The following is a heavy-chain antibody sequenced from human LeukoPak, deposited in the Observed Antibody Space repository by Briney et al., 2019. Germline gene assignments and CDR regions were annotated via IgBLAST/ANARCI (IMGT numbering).Heavy chain of an antibody. CDR2: IHYSGRA. Sequence: SETLSLTCTVSGGSISRYYWTWVRQPPGKGLEWIGQIHYSGRADYNPSLKSRITISVDTSKNQMSLKVTSVTAADTAIYYCARFGVDYDMGVWGQGTTVTVSS. J-gene: IGHJ6*02. CDR3: ARFGVDYDMGV. CDR1: GGSISRYY. D-gene: IGHD3-16*01. V-gene: IGHV4-59*01.